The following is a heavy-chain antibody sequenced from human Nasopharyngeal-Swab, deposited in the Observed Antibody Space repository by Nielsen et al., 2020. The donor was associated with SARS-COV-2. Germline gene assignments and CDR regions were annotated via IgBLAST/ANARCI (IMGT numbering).Heavy chain of an antibody. CDR1: GFTFITYA. CDR2: ISGSGGST. V-gene: IGHV3-23*01. Sequence: GASLKISCAAPGFTFITYAMNWVRQAPGKGLEWVSAISGSGGSTYYADSVKGRFTISRDNSKNTVYLQLNSLRAGDTAIYYCAKDLSGQWLRGAFHIWGQGTMVTVAS. J-gene: IGHJ3*02. CDR3: AKDLSGQWLRGAFHI. D-gene: IGHD6-19*01.